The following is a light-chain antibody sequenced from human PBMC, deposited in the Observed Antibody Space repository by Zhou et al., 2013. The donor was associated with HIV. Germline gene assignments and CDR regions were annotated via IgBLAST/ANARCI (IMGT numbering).Light chain of an antibody. CDR1: QDISTY. CDR2: DTS. Sequence: DIQMTQSPSSLSASVGDRVTITCQTSQDISTYLHWYQQTPGKAPKLLIHDTSILQTGVPSRFSGSGSGTDFTLTISSLQPEDVATYYCQKYNSDPRTFGQGTKVEMK. CDR3: QKYNSDPRT. V-gene: IGKV1-27*01. J-gene: IGKJ1*01.